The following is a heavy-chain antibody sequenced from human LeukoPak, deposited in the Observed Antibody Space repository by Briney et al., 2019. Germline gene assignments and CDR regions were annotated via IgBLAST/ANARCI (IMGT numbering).Heavy chain of an antibody. V-gene: IGHV4-34*01. J-gene: IGHJ4*02. D-gene: IGHD6-6*01. CDR1: GGSFSGYY. CDR2: INHSGST. Sequence: SETLSLTSAVYGGSFSGYYWSWIRQPPGKGLEWIGEINHSGSTNYNPSLKSRVTISVDTSKNQFSLKLSSVTAADTAVYYCARLGLEYSSSSDYWGQGTLVTVSS. CDR3: ARLGLEYSSSSDY.